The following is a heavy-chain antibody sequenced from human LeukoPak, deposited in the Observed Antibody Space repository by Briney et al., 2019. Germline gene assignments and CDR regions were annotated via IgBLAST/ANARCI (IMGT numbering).Heavy chain of an antibody. D-gene: IGHD5-18*01. CDR2: IIPIFGTA. CDR3: ARDFGYSYGHYYYYYMDV. V-gene: IGHV1-69*06. Sequence: GASVKVSCKASGYTFASYGISWVRQAPGQGLEWMGGIIPIFGTANYAQKFQGRVTITADKSTSTAYMELSSLRSEDTAVYYCARDFGYSYGHYYYYYMDVWSKGTTVTVSS. CDR1: GYTFASYG. J-gene: IGHJ6*03.